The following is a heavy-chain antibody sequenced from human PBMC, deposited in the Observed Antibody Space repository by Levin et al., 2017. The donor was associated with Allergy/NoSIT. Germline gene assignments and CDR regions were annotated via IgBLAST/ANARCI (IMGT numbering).Heavy chain of an antibody. D-gene: IGHD3-16*01. J-gene: IGHJ6*02. CDR1: GFTVSSSY. CDR3: TRDPSLTEGYGMDV. CDR2: IYTGGQT. V-gene: IGHV3-53*01. Sequence: LSLTCAASGFTVSSSYMSWVRQAPGKGLEWVSVIYTGGQTYYVDSVKDRFTISRDDSKNTVFLQMNSLRAEDTAVYYCTRDPSLTEGYGMDVWGQGTTVTVSS.